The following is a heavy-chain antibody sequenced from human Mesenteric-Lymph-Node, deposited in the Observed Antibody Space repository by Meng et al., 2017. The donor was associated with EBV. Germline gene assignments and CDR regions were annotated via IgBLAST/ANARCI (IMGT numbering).Heavy chain of an antibody. V-gene: IGHV4-34*01. CDR2: INHSGST. CDR1: GGSFSGYY. D-gene: IGHD3-10*01. J-gene: IGHJ5*02. CDR3: ARGRYYYGSGSSREWFDP. Sequence: QGQRTQGGAGLLKPSENLSLTCAVYGGSFSGYYWSWIRQPPGKGLEWIGEINHSGSTNYNPSPKSRVTISVDTSKNQFSLKLSSVTAADTAVYYCARGRYYYGSGSSREWFDPWGQGTLVTVSS.